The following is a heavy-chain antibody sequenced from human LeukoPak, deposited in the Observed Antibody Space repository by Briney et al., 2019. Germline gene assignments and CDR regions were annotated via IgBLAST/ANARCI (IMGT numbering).Heavy chain of an antibody. J-gene: IGHJ6*02. V-gene: IGHV3-48*03. CDR3: ARENLNGLDV. Sequence: PGGSLRLSCAASGFTFSSYEMNWVRQAPGKGLEWVSYIISSGSPIYYADSVKGRFTISRDNAKNSLFLQMNSLRAEDTAVYYCARENLNGLDVWGQGTTVTVS. CDR2: IISSGSPI. CDR1: GFTFSSYE.